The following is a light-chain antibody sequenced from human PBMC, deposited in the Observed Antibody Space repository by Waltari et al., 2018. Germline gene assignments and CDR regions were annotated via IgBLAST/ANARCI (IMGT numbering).Light chain of an antibody. J-gene: IGLJ3*02. CDR3: CSYAGSSRGV. CDR2: EVS. V-gene: IGLV2-23*02. Sequence: SPGQSITISCTGTSSDVGSYNLVSWYQQHPGKAPKLIIYEVSKRPSGVSNRFSGSKSGNTASLTISGLQAEDEADYYCCSYAGSSRGVFGGGTKLTVL. CDR1: SSDVGSYNL.